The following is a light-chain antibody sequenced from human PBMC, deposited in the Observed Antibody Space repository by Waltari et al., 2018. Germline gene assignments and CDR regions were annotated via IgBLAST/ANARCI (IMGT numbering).Light chain of an antibody. Sequence: DIQMTQSPSPLSASVRDSVSITCRASESISSRFLAWYQQKPGKAPKLLIYESYSLESGVPSRFSGSGSGTEFSLTISSLQPDDFATYYFQHYNSYPWKFGRGTKVEIK. CDR3: QHYNSYPWK. V-gene: IGKV1-5*03. CDR2: ESY. J-gene: IGKJ1*01. CDR1: ESISSR.